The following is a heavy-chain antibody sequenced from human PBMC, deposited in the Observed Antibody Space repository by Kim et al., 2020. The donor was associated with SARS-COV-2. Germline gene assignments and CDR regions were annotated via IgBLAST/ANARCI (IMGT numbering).Heavy chain of an antibody. V-gene: IGHV3-49*03. J-gene: IGHJ4*02. D-gene: IGHD3-22*01. CDR2: IRSKAYGGTT. Sequence: GGSLRLSCTASGFTFGDYAMSWFRQAPGKGLEWGGFIRSKAYGGTTEYAASVKGRFTISRDDSKSIAYLQMNSLKTEDTAVYYCTRGLDYDSSGYYPDYWGQGTLVTVSS. CDR3: TRGLDYDSSGYYPDY. CDR1: GFTFGDYA.